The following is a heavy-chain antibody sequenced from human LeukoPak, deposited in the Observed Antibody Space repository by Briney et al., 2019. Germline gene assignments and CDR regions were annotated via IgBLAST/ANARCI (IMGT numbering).Heavy chain of an antibody. J-gene: IGHJ5*02. Sequence: GGSLRLSCAAYEFSFDAFAMTWVWQVPGRGLEWVSSINDNGDMTDYADSVKGRFTISRDNAKKYVFLEINSLRSEDTAIYFCAKAKRPWQWLGGFDPWGQGTLVIVFS. D-gene: IGHD6-19*01. CDR3: AKAKRPWQWLGGFDP. V-gene: IGHV3-20*04. CDR1: EFSFDAFA. CDR2: INDNGDMT.